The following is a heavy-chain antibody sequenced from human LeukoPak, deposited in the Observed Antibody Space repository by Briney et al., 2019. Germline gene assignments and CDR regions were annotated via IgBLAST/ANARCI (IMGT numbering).Heavy chain of an antibody. Sequence: TGGSLRLSCAASGFTFNSYGFHWVRQAPGKGLVWVSRINSDGSDTIYADSVKGRFTISRDNAKSTVYLQMNSLKAEDTAVYYCARGAYHHGFDIWGQGTMVTVSS. D-gene: IGHD2-21*01. V-gene: IGHV3-74*01. CDR1: GFTFNSYG. J-gene: IGHJ3*02. CDR3: ARGAYHHGFDI. CDR2: INSDGSDT.